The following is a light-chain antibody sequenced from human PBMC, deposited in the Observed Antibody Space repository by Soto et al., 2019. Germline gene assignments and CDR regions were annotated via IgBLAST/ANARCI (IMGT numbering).Light chain of an antibody. V-gene: IGKV1-5*02. Sequence: DIQMTQSPSSLSASVGDRVTIICRASQGIRDNLAWYQQKPGKAPKLLIYDASSLESGVPSRFSGSGSGTEFTLTISSLQPDDFATYYCQQYNSYRTFGQGTKVDI. J-gene: IGKJ1*01. CDR3: QQYNSYRT. CDR1: QGIRDN. CDR2: DAS.